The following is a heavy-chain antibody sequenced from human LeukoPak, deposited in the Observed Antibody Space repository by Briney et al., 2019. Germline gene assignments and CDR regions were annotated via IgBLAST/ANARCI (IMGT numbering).Heavy chain of an antibody. Sequence: PSETLSLTCTVSGGSISSYYWSWIRQPAGKGLEWIGRIYTSGSTNYNPSLKSRVTMSVDTSKNQFSLKLSSVTAADTAVYYCATLGRITGTWSFDYWGQGTLVTVSS. J-gene: IGHJ4*02. CDR3: ATLGRITGTWSFDY. CDR1: GGSISSYY. CDR2: IYTSGST. D-gene: IGHD1-20*01. V-gene: IGHV4-4*07.